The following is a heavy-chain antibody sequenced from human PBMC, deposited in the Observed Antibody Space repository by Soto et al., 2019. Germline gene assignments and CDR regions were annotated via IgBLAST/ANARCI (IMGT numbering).Heavy chain of an antibody. CDR3: ARDTETLGPCANGALDI. J-gene: IGHJ3*02. V-gene: IGHV5-51*01. CDR1: GYSFTSYW. CDR2: IYPGDSDT. Sequence: GESLKISCKGSGYSFTSYWIGWVRQMPGKGLEWMGIIYPGDSDTRYSPSFQGQVTISADKSISTAYLQWSSLKASDTAVYYCARDTETLGPCANGALDIWGQGTMVTVSS. D-gene: IGHD2-8*01.